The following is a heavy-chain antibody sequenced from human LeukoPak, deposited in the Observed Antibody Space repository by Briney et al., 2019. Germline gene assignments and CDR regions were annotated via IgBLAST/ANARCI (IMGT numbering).Heavy chain of an antibody. V-gene: IGHV4-4*07. CDR3: AREEHDFWSGYYRLENDAFDI. J-gene: IGHJ3*02. Sequence: PSETLSLTCTVSGGSISSYYWSWIRQPAGKGLEWIGRIYTSWSTNYNPSLKSRVTMSVDTSKNQFSLKLSSVTAADTAVYYCAREEHDFWSGYYRLENDAFDIWGQGTMVTVSS. CDR1: GGSISSYY. D-gene: IGHD3-3*01. CDR2: IYTSWST.